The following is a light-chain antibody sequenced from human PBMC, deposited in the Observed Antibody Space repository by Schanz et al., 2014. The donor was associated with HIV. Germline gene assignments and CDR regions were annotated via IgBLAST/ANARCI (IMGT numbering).Light chain of an antibody. CDR3: CSYTTTSTYV. J-gene: IGLJ1*01. V-gene: IGLV2-14*01. CDR1: SSDVGGYNY. Sequence: QSALTQPPSASGSPGQSVTISCTGTSSDVGGYNYVSWYQQHPGKAPKLMIYEVSKRPSGVSDRFSGSKSDNTASLTISGLQAEDEADYYCCSYTTTSTYVFGAGTKLTVL. CDR2: EVS.